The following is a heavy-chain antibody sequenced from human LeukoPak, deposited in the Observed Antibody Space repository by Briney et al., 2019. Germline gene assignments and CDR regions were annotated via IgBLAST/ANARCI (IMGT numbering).Heavy chain of an antibody. CDR1: GGSVNSGSYY. CDR3: ARAAYSGSYHSDY. CDR2: IYYSGST. D-gene: IGHD1-26*01. J-gene: IGHJ4*02. V-gene: IGHV4-61*01. Sequence: PSETLSLTCTVSGGSVNSGSYYWNWIRQPPGKGLEWIGYIYYSGSTNYNPSLKSRVTIPVDTSKNQFSLKLSSVTAADTAVYYCARAAYSGSYHSDYWGQGTLVTVSS.